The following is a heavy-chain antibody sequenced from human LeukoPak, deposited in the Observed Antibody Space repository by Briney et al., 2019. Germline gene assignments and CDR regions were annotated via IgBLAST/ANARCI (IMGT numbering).Heavy chain of an antibody. J-gene: IGHJ4*02. CDR1: GYTFTSYY. CDR2: ISAYNGNT. D-gene: IGHD3-22*01. Sequence: ASVKVSCKASGYTFTSYYMHWVRQAPGQGLEWMGWISAYNGNTNYAQKLQGRVTMTTDTSTSTAYMELRSLRSDDTAVYYCARDSSGRWYYYDSSGHYWFDYWGQGTLVTVSS. CDR3: ARDSSGRWYYYDSSGHYWFDY. V-gene: IGHV1-18*04.